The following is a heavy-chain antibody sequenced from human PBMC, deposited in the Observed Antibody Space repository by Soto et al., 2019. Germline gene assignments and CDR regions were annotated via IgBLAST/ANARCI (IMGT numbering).Heavy chain of an antibody. D-gene: IGHD3-9*01. CDR1: GFTFSSYG. V-gene: IGHV3-30*18. CDR2: ISYDGSNK. J-gene: IGHJ4*02. CDR3: AKDRNDILTGYSPIDY. Sequence: PGGSLRLSCAASGFTFSSYGMHWVRQAPGKGLEWVAVISYDGSNKYYADSVKGRFTISRDNSKNTLYLQMNSLRAEDTAVYYRAKDRNDILTGYSPIDYWGQGTLVTVSS.